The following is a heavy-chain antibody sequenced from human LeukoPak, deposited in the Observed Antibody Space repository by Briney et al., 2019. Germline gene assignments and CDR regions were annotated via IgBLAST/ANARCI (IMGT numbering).Heavy chain of an antibody. J-gene: IGHJ4*02. D-gene: IGHD1-26*01. CDR2: IKQDGSEK. V-gene: IGHV3-7*03. Sequence: GGSLRLSCAASGFTFSSYWMSWVRQAPGKGLEWVANIKQDGSEKYYVDSVKGRFTISRDNSKNTVYLQMNSLRAEDTALYSCAKDLWSWGGPDYWGQGTLVTVSS. CDR1: GFTFSSYW. CDR3: AKDLWSWGGPDY.